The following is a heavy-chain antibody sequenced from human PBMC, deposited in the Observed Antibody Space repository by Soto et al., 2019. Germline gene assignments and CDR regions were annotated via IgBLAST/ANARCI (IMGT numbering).Heavy chain of an antibody. CDR2: ISYDGSDK. J-gene: IGHJ6*02. D-gene: IGHD5-12*01. CDR1: GFTFDNSG. Sequence: SXRLSCIVSGFTFDNSGMPWVRQAPGKGLEWMAVISYDGSDKYYADSVKGRVIISRDNSKNTLNLEMNSLRAEDTAIYYCVKDRVPGAYGNYYGMDVWGQGYTVTVSS. CDR3: VKDRVPGAYGNYYGMDV. V-gene: IGHV3-30*18.